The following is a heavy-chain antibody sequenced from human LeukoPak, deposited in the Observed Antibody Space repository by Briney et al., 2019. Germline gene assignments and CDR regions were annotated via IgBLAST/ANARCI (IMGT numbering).Heavy chain of an antibody. V-gene: IGHV1-8*02. CDR2: MNPNSGNT. D-gene: IGHD4-17*01. Sequence: GASVKVSCKASGYTFTSYDINWVRQATGQGLEWMGWMNPNSGNTGYAQKFQGRVTMTRNTSISTAYMELSSLRSEDTAVYYCARARFGYGDYQPPYYYYYGMDVWGQGTTVTVSS. J-gene: IGHJ6*02. CDR3: ARARFGYGDYQPPYYYYYGMDV. CDR1: GYTFTSYD.